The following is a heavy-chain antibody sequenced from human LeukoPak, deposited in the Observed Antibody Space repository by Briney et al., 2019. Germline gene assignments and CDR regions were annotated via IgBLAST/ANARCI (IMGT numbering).Heavy chain of an antibody. V-gene: IGHV1-2*02. J-gene: IGHJ4*02. D-gene: IGHD1-26*01. CDR2: INPNSGGT. Sequence: ASVTVSCKASGYTFTGYYLHWVRQAPGQGLEWIGWINPNSGGTSYAQKFQGRVTMTRDTSISTAYMELSSLRSDDTAVYYCAREKYSGGYLLDYWGQGTLVTVSS. CDR3: AREKYSGGYLLDY. CDR1: GYTFTGYY.